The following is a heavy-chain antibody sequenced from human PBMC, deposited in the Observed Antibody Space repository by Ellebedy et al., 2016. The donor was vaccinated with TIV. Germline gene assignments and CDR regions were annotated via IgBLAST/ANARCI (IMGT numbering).Heavy chain of an antibody. CDR2: LLYTGNT. D-gene: IGHD2-15*01. Sequence: SETLSLXCSVSGASVRSSLYQWCWIRQPPGQGLEWVGTLLYTGNTYTNAALGGRVTMSLGRSKNQISLRLDSVIAADTAVYYCAGGERYSPDYWGQGSLVTVSS. CDR3: AGGERYSPDY. J-gene: IGHJ4*02. V-gene: IGHV4-39*01. CDR1: GASVRSSLYQ.